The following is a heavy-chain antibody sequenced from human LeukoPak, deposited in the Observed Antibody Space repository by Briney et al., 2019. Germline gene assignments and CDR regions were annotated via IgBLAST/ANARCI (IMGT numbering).Heavy chain of an antibody. CDR1: GGSISSGGYS. CDR3: ARDSGGYSYGYAPSNFDY. CDR2: VHNSGST. V-gene: IGHV4-30-4*07. Sequence: PSQTLSLTCAVSGGSISSGGYSWSWIRQPPGKGLEWIGYVHNSGSTYYNPSLKSRVTISVDTSKNQSSLKLNSVTAADTAVYYCARDSGGYSYGYAPSNFDYWGQGTLVTVSS. D-gene: IGHD5-18*01. J-gene: IGHJ4*02.